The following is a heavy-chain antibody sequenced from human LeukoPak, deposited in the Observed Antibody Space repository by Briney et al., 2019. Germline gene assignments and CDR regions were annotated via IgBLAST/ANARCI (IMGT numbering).Heavy chain of an antibody. D-gene: IGHD3-9*01. CDR3: ARGKGYDSPSGAFDI. Sequence: SETLSLTCTVSGGSISSGSYYWGWIRQPPGKGLEWIGSIYYSGSTYYNPSLKSRVTISLDRSKNQFSLNMTSVTAADTAMHYGARGKGYDSPSGAFDIWGHGAMVTVSS. CDR1: GGSISSGSYY. J-gene: IGHJ3*02. CDR2: IYYSGST. V-gene: IGHV4-39*07.